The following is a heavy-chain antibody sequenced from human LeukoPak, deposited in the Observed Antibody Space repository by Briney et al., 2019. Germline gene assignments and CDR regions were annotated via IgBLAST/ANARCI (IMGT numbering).Heavy chain of an antibody. CDR1: GGSISSYY. J-gene: IGHJ6*03. CDR2: IYYSGST. D-gene: IGHD2-8*02. V-gene: IGHV4-59*01. CDR3: AREGTGHYYYYYMDV. Sequence: PSETLSLTCTVSGGSISSYYWSWIRQPAGKGLEWIGYIYYSGSTNYNPSLKSRVTISVDTSKNQFSLKLSSVTAADTAVYYCAREGTGHYYYYYMDVWGKGTTVTVSS.